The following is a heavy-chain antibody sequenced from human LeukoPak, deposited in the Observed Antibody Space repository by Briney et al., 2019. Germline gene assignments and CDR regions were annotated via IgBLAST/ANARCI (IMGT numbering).Heavy chain of an antibody. CDR1: GGSISSYY. CDR2: IYYSGST. J-gene: IGHJ5*02. D-gene: IGHD3-3*01. CDR3: ARGARTIRFNWFDP. Sequence: EPSETLSLTCTVSGGSISSYYWSWIRQPPGKGLEWIGYIYYSGSTNYNPSLKSRVTISVDTSKNQFSLKLRSVTAADTAVYYCARGARTIRFNWFDPWGQGTLVTVSP. V-gene: IGHV4-59*01.